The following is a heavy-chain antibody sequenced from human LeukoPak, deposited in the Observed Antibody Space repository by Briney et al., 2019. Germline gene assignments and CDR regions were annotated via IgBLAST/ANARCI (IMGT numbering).Heavy chain of an antibody. CDR3: AKGSTNARPYYFDY. Sequence: GGSLRLSCAASGFTFSSYAMSWVRQAPGKGLEWVSAITGSGDYTNFADSVKGRLTISRDSSKNTLYLQMNSLRAEDTAVYYCAKGSTNARPYYFDYWGQGTLVPVSS. CDR2: ITGSGDYT. D-gene: IGHD2-8*01. J-gene: IGHJ4*02. CDR1: GFTFSSYA. V-gene: IGHV3-23*01.